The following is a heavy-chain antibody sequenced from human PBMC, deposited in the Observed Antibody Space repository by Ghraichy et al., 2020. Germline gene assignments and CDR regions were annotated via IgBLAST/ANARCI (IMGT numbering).Heavy chain of an antibody. CDR1: GGSFSGYY. CDR2: INHSGST. Sequence: SETLSLTCAVYGGSFSGYYWSWIRQPPGKGLEWIGEINHSGSTNYNPSLKSRVTISVDTSKNQFSLKLSSVTAADTAVYYCARGSTVTTDYWGQGTLVTVSS. D-gene: IGHD4-17*01. V-gene: IGHV4-34*01. CDR3: ARGSTVTTDY. J-gene: IGHJ4*02.